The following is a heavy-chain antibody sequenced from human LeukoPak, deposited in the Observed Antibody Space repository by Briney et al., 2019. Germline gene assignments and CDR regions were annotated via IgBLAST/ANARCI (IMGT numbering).Heavy chain of an antibody. Sequence: PSETLSLTCTVSAYSSSSGYHWGWIRQPPGKGLEWIGSIYHSGSTYYNPSLKSRVTISVDTSKNQFSLKLSSVTAADTAVYYCARMTMVRGAHDAFDIWGQGTMVTVSS. CDR2: IYHSGST. CDR3: ARMTMVRGAHDAFDI. CDR1: AYSSSSGYH. D-gene: IGHD3-10*01. J-gene: IGHJ3*02. V-gene: IGHV4-38-2*02.